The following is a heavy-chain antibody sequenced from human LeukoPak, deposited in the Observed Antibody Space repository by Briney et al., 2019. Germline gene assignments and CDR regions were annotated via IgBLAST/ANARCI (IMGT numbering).Heavy chain of an antibody. CDR2: IFYSGST. J-gene: IGHJ2*01. Sequence: SETLSLTCTVSGASISSSSYYWGWIRQPPGKGLEWIGSIFYSGSTYYSPSLKSQVTISVDTSKNQFSLKLSSVTAADTAVYYCARHYRYYDSSGVKGWYFDLWGRGTLVTVSS. D-gene: IGHD3-22*01. CDR3: ARHYRYYDSSGVKGWYFDL. CDR1: GASISSSSYY. V-gene: IGHV4-39*01.